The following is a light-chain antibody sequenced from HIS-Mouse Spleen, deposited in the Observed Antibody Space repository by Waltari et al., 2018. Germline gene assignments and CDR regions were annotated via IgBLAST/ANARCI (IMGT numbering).Light chain of an antibody. J-gene: IGLJ2*01. CDR3: SSYAGSNNVV. V-gene: IGLV2-8*01. CDR1: SSDVGGYNY. CDR2: EVS. Sequence: QSALTQPPSASGSPGQSVTISCTGTSSDVGGYNYVSWYHQHPGKAPKLMIYEVSKRPPGVPDRFSGSKSGNTASLTVSGLQAEDEADYYCSSYAGSNNVVFGGGTKLTVL.